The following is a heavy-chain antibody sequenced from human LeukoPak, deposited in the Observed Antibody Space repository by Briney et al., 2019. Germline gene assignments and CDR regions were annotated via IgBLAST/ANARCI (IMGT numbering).Heavy chain of an antibody. Sequence: PETLSLTCTVSGGSISSSSYYWGWIRQPPGKGLEWIGSIYYSGSTYYNPSLQSRVTISVDTAKNQFSLNLSSVTAADTAVYYCAGSPGGYYDSSNGFDYWGQGTLVTVSS. CDR1: GGSISSSSYY. CDR2: IYYSGST. V-gene: IGHV4-39*01. D-gene: IGHD3-22*01. J-gene: IGHJ4*02. CDR3: AGSPGGYYDSSNGFDY.